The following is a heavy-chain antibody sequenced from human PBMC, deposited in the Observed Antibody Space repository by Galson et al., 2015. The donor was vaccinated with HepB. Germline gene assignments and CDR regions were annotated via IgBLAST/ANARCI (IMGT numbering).Heavy chain of an antibody. J-gene: IGHJ4*02. CDR3: AHSRKLGMNFDS. V-gene: IGHV2-5*01. CDR1: GLSLSTSGVR. D-gene: IGHD7-27*01. Sequence: PALVIPTQTRTLTCTFSGLSLSTSGVRVGWIRQPPGKALEWLALIYWRADQRYSPPLKSRLTITKDTSKNQVVLTMTNMDPVDTGTYYYAHSRKLGMNFDSWGRGTLVTVYS. CDR2: IYWRADQ.